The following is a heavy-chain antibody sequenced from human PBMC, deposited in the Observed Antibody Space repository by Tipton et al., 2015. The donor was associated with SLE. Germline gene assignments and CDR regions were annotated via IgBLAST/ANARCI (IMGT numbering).Heavy chain of an antibody. CDR2: INHSGST. J-gene: IGHJ4*02. Sequence: TLSLTCTVSGGSISSYYWSWIRQPPGKGLEWIGEINHSGSTNYNPSLKSRVTISVDTSKNQFSLKLSSVTAADTAVYYCARAGVGDVSGGRRWYFDYWGQGTLVTVSS. CDR1: GGSISSYY. D-gene: IGHD2-15*01. V-gene: IGHV4-34*01. CDR3: ARAGVGDVSGGRRWYFDY.